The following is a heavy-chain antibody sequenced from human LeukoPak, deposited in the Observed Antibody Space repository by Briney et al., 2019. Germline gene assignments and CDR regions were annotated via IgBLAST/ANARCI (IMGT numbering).Heavy chain of an antibody. CDR2: INPNSGGT. CDR3: ARVGYLGYYFDY. Sequence: ASVKVSCKASGGTFSSYAISWVRQAPGQGLEWMGRINPNSGGTNYAQKFQGRVTMTRDTSISTAYMELSRLRSNDTAVYYCARVGYLGYYFDYWGQGTLVTVSS. J-gene: IGHJ4*02. D-gene: IGHD3-22*01. CDR1: GGTFSSYA. V-gene: IGHV1-2*06.